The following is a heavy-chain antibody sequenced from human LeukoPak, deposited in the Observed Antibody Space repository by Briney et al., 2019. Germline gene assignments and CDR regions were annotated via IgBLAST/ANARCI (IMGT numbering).Heavy chain of an antibody. CDR3: ARDRYYYDSSGYYELDY. V-gene: IGHV1-18*01. CDR2: ISAYNGNT. CDR1: GYTFTSYG. D-gene: IGHD3-22*01. J-gene: IGHJ4*02. Sequence: GASVKVSCKASGYTFTSYGISWVRQAPGQGLEWKGWISAYNGNTNYAQKLQGRVTMTTDTSTSTAYMELRSLRSDDTAVYYCARDRYYYDSSGYYELDYWGQGTLVTVSS.